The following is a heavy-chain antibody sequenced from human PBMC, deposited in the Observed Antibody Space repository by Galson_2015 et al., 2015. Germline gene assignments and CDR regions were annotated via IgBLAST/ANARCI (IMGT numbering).Heavy chain of an antibody. J-gene: IGHJ6*04. V-gene: IGHV4-34*01. CDR2: INHSGST. Sequence: ETLSLACAVYGGSFSGYYWSWIRQPPGKGLEWIGEINHSGSTNYNPSLKRRVTISVDASKNQFSLKLSSVTAPATAVYYCARSRLYFDWTPPLDVWFKGTTVPVPS. CDR1: GGSFSGYY. CDR3: ARSRLYFDWTPPLDV. D-gene: IGHD3-9*01.